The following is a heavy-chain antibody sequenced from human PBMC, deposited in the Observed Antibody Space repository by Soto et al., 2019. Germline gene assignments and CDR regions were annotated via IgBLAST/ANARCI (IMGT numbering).Heavy chain of an antibody. CDR2: ISAYNGNT. CDR3: ARFYDILTAYYPPDY. CDR1: GYTFTSYG. D-gene: IGHD3-9*01. J-gene: IGHJ4*02. V-gene: IGHV1-18*01. Sequence: ASVKVSCKASGYTFTSYGISWVRQAPGQGLEWMGWISAYNGNTNYAQKLQGRVTMTTDTSTSTAYMELRSLRSDDTAVYYCARFYDILTAYYPPDYWGQGTLVTVSS.